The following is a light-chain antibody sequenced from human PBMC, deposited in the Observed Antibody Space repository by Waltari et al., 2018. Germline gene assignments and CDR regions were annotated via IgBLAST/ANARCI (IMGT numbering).Light chain of an antibody. CDR2: EDN. Sequence: NFMLTQPHSVSESPGKTVTIPCTGSSGSIASNYVQWSQQRPGSAPTTVIYEDNQRPSGVPDRFSGSIDSSSNSASLTISGLKTEDEADYYCQSYDSSNHVVFGGGTKLTVL. J-gene: IGLJ2*01. CDR3: QSYDSSNHVV. CDR1: SGSIASNY. V-gene: IGLV6-57*02.